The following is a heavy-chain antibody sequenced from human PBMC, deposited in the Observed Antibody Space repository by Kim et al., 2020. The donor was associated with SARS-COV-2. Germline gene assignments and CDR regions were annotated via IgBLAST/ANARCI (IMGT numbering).Heavy chain of an antibody. CDR1: GFTFSSYS. Sequence: GGSLRLSCAASGFTFSSYSMNWVRQAPGKGLEWVSSISSSSSYIYYADSVKGRFTISRDNAKNSLYLQMNSLRAEDTAVYYCARRGNPGRGWFDPWGQGTLVTVSS. D-gene: IGHD1-26*01. V-gene: IGHV3-21*01. CDR3: ARRGNPGRGWFDP. CDR2: ISSSSSYI. J-gene: IGHJ5*02.